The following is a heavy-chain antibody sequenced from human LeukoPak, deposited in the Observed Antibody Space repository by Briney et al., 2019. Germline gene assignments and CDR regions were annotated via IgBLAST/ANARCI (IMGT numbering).Heavy chain of an antibody. CDR3: AKDSSNGLFYFDY. CDR1: GFTFSSYG. Sequence: GGSLRLSCAASGFTFSSYGMHWVRQAPGKGLEWVAVISYDGSNKYYADSVKGRFTISRDNSKNTLYLQMNSLRAEDTAVYYCAKDSSNGLFYFDYWGQGTLVTVSS. CDR2: ISYDGSNK. J-gene: IGHJ4*02. D-gene: IGHD2-8*01. V-gene: IGHV3-30*18.